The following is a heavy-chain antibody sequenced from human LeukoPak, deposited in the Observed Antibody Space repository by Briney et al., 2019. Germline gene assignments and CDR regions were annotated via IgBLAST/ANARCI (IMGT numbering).Heavy chain of an antibody. J-gene: IGHJ6*02. CDR3: ARDLKVAAAGTPAYYYGMDV. Sequence: GGSLRLSCAASGFTFSSYSMNWVRQAPGKGLEWVSSISSSSSNIYYADSVKGRFTISRDNAKNSLYLQMNRLRVDDTAVYYCARDLKVAAAGTPAYYYGMDVWGQGTTVTVSS. V-gene: IGHV3-21*01. D-gene: IGHD6-13*01. CDR2: ISSSSSNI. CDR1: GFTFSSYS.